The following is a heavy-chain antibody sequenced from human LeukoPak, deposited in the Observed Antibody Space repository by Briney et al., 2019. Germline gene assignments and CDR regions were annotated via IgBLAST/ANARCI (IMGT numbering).Heavy chain of an antibody. J-gene: IGHJ4*02. D-gene: IGHD3-10*01. CDR1: GGSISSSSYY. CDR3: ASIHRPGFGEPTPDY. Sequence: SETLSLTCTVSGGSISSSSYYWGWIRQPPGKGLEWIGSIYYSGSTYYNPSLRSRVTISVDTSKNQFSPKLSSVTAADTAVYYCASIHRPGFGEPTPDYWGQGTLVTVSS. CDR2: IYYSGST. V-gene: IGHV4-39*01.